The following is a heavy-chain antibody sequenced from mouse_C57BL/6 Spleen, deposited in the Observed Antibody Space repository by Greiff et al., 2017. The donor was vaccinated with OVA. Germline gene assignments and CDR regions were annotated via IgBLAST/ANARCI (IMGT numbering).Heavy chain of an antibody. CDR1: GYTFTDYY. CDR2: INPNNGGT. J-gene: IGHJ4*01. D-gene: IGHD4-1*01. Sequence: VQLQQSGPELVKPGASVKISCKASGYTFTDYYMNWVKQSHGKSLEWIGDINPNNGGTSYNQKFKGKATLTVDKSSSTAYMELRSLTSEDSAVYYCARTDWEDYAMDYWGQGTSVTVSS. V-gene: IGHV1-26*01. CDR3: ARTDWEDYAMDY.